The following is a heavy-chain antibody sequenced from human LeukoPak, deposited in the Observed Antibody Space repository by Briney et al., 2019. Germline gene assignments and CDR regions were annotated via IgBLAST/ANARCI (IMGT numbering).Heavy chain of an antibody. J-gene: IGHJ4*02. CDR3: ARDRRYSSSGSCDLDY. V-gene: IGHV3-11*05. CDR1: GFTFSDYY. D-gene: IGHD2-15*01. Sequence: GSLRLSCAASGFTFSDYYMSWIRQAPGKGLEWVSYISSSSDYTTYADSVKGRFTISRDNARNSLYLQMNSLRAEDTAVYYCARDRRYSSSGSCDLDYWGQGTLVTVSS. CDR2: ISSSSDYT.